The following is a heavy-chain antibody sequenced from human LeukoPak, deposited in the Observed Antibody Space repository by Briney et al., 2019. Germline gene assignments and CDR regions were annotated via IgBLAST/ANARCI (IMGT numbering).Heavy chain of an antibody. J-gene: IGHJ6*03. Sequence: PSETLSLTCTVSGGSISSYYWSWIRQPPGKGLEWIGYIYYSGSTNYSPSLKSRVTISVDTSKNQFSLKLSSVTAADTAVYYCARERLQELYYYYYMDVWGKGTMVTVSS. D-gene: IGHD6-25*01. V-gene: IGHV4-59*12. CDR3: ARERLQELYYYYYMDV. CDR1: GGSISSYY. CDR2: IYYSGST.